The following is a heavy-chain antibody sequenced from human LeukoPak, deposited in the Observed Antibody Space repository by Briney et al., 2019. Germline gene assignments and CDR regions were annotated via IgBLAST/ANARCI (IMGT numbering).Heavy chain of an antibody. D-gene: IGHD6-13*01. CDR3: ARDPAADSSSWYRGYYFDY. Sequence: ASVKVSCKASGYTFTSYGISWVRQAPGQGLEWMGWISAYNGNTNYAQKLQGRVTMTTDTSTSTAYMELRSLRSDDTAVYYCARDPAADSSSWYRGYYFDYWGQGTLVTVSS. CDR1: GYTFTSYG. CDR2: ISAYNGNT. V-gene: IGHV1-18*01. J-gene: IGHJ4*02.